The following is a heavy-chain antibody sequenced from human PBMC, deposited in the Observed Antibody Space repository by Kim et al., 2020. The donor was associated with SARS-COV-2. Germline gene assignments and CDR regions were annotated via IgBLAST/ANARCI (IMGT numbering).Heavy chain of an antibody. CDR1: GGSISSGGYY. J-gene: IGHJ5*02. V-gene: IGHV4-31*03. Sequence: SETLSLTCTVSGGSISSGGYYWSWIRQHPGKGLEWIGYIYYSGSTYYNPSLKSRVTISVDTSKNQFSLKLSSVTAADTAVYYCAREGYDSSNWFDPWGQGTLVTVSS. D-gene: IGHD3-22*01. CDR3: AREGYDSSNWFDP. CDR2: IYYSGST.